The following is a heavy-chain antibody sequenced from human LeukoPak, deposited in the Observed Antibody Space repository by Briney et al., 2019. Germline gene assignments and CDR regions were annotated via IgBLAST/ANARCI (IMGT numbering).Heavy chain of an antibody. J-gene: IGHJ6*02. CDR1: GYTFTSYG. D-gene: IGHD6-19*01. CDR2: IGAYNGNT. CDR3: ARDGVASSSDYYYYGMDV. Sequence: GASVKVSCKASGYTFTSYGISWVRQAPGQGLEWMGWIGAYNGNTNYAQTLQGRVTMTTDTSTSTAYMELRSLRSDDTAVYYCARDGVASSSDYYYYGMDVWGQGTTVTVSS. V-gene: IGHV1-18*01.